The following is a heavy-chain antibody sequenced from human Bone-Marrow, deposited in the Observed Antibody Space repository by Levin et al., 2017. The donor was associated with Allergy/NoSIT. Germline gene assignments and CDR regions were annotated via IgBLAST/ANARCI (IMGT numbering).Heavy chain of an antibody. V-gene: IGHV4-59*01. Sequence: GSLRLSCTVSGGSISSYYWSWIRQPPGKGLEWIGYIYYSGSTNYNPSLKSRVTISVDTSKNQFSLKLSSVTAADTAVYYCARDLEAMPDIWGQGTMVTVSS. CDR3: ARDLEAMPDI. D-gene: IGHD2-2*01. CDR1: GGSISSYY. CDR2: IYYSGST. J-gene: IGHJ3*02.